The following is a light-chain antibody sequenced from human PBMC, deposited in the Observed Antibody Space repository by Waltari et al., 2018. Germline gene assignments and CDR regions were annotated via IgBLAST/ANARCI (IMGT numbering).Light chain of an antibody. Sequence: QSALTQPRSVSGSPGQSVTISCTGTSSAIGAFDFVSWYQQYPGQAPHLMIYDVNKRPRGGPVRFSSSQSGNTASLTISGRRNEDEADYYCCSYAGADTSVLFGGGTTVTVL. J-gene: IGLJ2*01. CDR3: CSYAGADTSVL. V-gene: IGLV2-11*01. CDR1: SSAIGAFDF. CDR2: DVN.